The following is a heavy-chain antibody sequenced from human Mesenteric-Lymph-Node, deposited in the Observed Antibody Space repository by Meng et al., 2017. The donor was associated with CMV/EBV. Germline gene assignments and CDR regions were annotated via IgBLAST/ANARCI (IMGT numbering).Heavy chain of an antibody. J-gene: IGHJ4*02. CDR3: ARHQRWLKSEGGFNY. V-gene: IGHV4-34*01. CDR2: INHSGST. CDR1: GGSFSGYY. Sequence: QVPLQQGGAGLLKPSETLSLTCPVYGGSFSGYYWSWIRQPPGKGLEWIGEINHSGSTNYNPSLKSRVTISVDTSKNQFSLKLSSVTAADTAVYYCARHQRWLKSEGGFNYWGQGTLVTVSS. D-gene: IGHD4-23*01.